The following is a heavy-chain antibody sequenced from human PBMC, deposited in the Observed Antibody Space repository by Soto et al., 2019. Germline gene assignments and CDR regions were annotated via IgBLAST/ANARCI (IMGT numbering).Heavy chain of an antibody. CDR3: ARDLIPRAVPAANYYYGMDV. Sequence: ASVKVSCKASGYTFTGYYMHWVRQAPGQGLEWMGWINPNSGGTNYAQKFQGWVTMTRDTSISTAYMELSRLRSDDTAVYYCARDLIPRAVPAANYYYGMDVWGQGTTVTAP. CDR1: GYTFTGYY. J-gene: IGHJ6*02. D-gene: IGHD2-2*01. CDR2: INPNSGGT. V-gene: IGHV1-2*04.